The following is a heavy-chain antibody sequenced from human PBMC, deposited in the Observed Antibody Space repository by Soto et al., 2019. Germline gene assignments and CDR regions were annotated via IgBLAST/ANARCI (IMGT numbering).Heavy chain of an antibody. D-gene: IGHD3-10*01. CDR2: IYYSGST. J-gene: IGHJ6*02. Sequence: TLSLTCTVSGGSISSSSYYWGWIRQPPGKGLEWIGGIYYSGSTYYNPSLKSRVTISVDTSKNQFSLKLSSVTAADTAVYYCARTVRGVIVEYYYYYGMDVWGQGTTVTVSS. CDR3: ARTVRGVIVEYYYYYGMDV. CDR1: GGSISSSSYY. V-gene: IGHV4-39*01.